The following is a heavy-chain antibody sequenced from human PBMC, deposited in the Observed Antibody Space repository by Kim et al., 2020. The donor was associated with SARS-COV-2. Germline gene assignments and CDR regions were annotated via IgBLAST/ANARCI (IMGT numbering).Heavy chain of an antibody. D-gene: IGHD3-3*01. CDR3: ARDLIRVSTKTYYDFWSGLGGYYYGMDV. J-gene: IGHJ6*02. V-gene: IGHV7-4-1*02. Sequence: ASVKVSCKASGYTFTSYAMNWVRQAPGQGLEWMGWINTNTGNPTYAQGFTGRFVFSLDTSVSTAYLQISSLKAEDTAVYYCARDLIRVSTKTYYDFWSGLGGYYYGMDVWGQGTTVTVSS. CDR2: INTNTGNP. CDR1: GYTFTSYA.